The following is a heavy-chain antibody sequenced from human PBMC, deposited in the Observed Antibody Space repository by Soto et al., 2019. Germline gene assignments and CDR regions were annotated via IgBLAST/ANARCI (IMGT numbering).Heavy chain of an antibody. V-gene: IGHV4-39*01. D-gene: IGHD2-8*02. CDR1: GGSISSSSYY. CDR3: ARPQQTGASGMDV. CDR2: IYYSGST. J-gene: IGHJ6*02. Sequence: QLQLQESGPGLVKPSETLSLTCTVSGGSISSSSYYWGWIRQPPGKGLEWIGSIYYSGSTYYNPSLKSRVTISVDTSKNQFSLKLSSVTAADTAVYYCARPQQTGASGMDVWGQGTTVTVSS.